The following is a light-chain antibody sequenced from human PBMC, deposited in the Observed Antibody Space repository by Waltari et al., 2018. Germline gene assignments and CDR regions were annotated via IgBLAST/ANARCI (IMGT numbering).Light chain of an antibody. J-gene: IGLJ3*02. Sequence: QSVLTQPPSASGTPGQRVTIPCSGSNSNIGKNFVYWYQQLAGTAPKRLVYRDDQRPAGVPDGFSGSKSDTSAPLAITGRGSDDEADYYCAAWDDSLSGQVLFGGGTKLTVL. V-gene: IGLV1-47*01. CDR3: AAWDDSLSGQVL. CDR1: NSNIGKNF. CDR2: RDD.